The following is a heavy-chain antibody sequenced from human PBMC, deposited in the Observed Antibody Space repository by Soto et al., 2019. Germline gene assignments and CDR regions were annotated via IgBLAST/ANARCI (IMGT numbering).Heavy chain of an antibody. CDR1: GHTFTGYY. Sequence: ASVKVSCKASGHTFTGYYMHWVRQAPGQGLEWMGWINPNSGGTNYAQKFQGWVTMTRDTSISTAYMELSRLRSDDTAVYYCARGRDYYGSGSYSHGMDVWGQGTTVTVSS. D-gene: IGHD3-10*01. CDR3: ARGRDYYGSGSYSHGMDV. V-gene: IGHV1-2*04. CDR2: INPNSGGT. J-gene: IGHJ6*02.